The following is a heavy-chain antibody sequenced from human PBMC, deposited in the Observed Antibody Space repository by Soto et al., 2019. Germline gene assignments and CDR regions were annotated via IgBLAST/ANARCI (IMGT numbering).Heavy chain of an antibody. CDR1: GFTVSSNY. J-gene: IGHJ6*02. V-gene: IGHV3-66*01. D-gene: IGHD2-15*01. CDR3: ARDGVVAATHYYYYGMDV. CDR2: IYSGGST. Sequence: GGSLRLSCAASGFTVSSNYRSWVRQAPGKGLEWVSVIYSGGSTYYADSVKGRFTISRDNSKNTLYLQMNSLRAEDTAVYYCARDGVVAATHYYYYGMDVWGQGTTVTV.